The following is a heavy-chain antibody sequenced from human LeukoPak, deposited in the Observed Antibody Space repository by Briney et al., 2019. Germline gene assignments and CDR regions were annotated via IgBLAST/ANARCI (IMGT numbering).Heavy chain of an antibody. D-gene: IGHD3-10*01. CDR1: GASVSNNNYY. V-gene: IGHV4-39*01. CDR3: ARHRSLTERAYYYGSGTRGEYFDY. CDR2: IYYSGST. J-gene: IGHJ4*02. Sequence: PSETVSLTCTVSGASVSNNNYYWGWIRQSPGKGLEWIGSIYYSGSTYYNPSLKSRVTISVDTSKNQFSLKLSSVTAADTAVYYCARHRSLTERAYYYGSGTRGEYFDYWGQGTLVTVSS.